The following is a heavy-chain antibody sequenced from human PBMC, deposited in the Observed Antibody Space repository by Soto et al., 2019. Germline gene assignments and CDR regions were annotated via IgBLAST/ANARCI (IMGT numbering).Heavy chain of an antibody. V-gene: IGHV3-23*01. CDR1: GFTFSSYA. Sequence: EVQLLESGGGLVQPGGSLRLSCAASGFTFSSYAMSWVRQAPGKGLEWVSAISGSGASTYYADSVTGRFTISRHNSKNTLYLQMNSLRAEDTAVYHCAIDFGDSSSAGDYWGQGTLVPVSS. CDR3: AIDFGDSSSAGDY. CDR2: ISGSGAST. D-gene: IGHD6-13*01. J-gene: IGHJ4*02.